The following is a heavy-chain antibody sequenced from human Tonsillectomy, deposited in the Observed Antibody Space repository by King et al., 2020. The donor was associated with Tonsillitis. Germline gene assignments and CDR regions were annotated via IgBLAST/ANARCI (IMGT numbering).Heavy chain of an antibody. D-gene: IGHD6-13*01. Sequence: QVQLQESGPGLVKPSETLSLTCTVSGGSISSYYWSWIRQPPGKGLVWIGYIYYSGSTNYNPSLKSRVTISVDTSKNQFSLKLSSVTAADTAVYYCARDGYSSSWYVAFDIWGQGTMVTVSS. V-gene: IGHV4-59*01. CDR1: GGSISSYY. CDR2: IYYSGST. CDR3: ARDGYSSSWYVAFDI. J-gene: IGHJ3*02.